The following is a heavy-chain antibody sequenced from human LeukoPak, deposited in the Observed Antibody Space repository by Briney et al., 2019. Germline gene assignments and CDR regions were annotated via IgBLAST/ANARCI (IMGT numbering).Heavy chain of an antibody. Sequence: SQTLSLTCTVSGGSISSGGYYWSWIRQHPGKGLEWIGYIYYSGSTYYNPSLKSRVTISVDTSKNQFSLKLSSVTAADTAVYYCARLIAAAGTPADTSTDVWGQGTTVTVSS. V-gene: IGHV4-31*03. D-gene: IGHD6-13*01. CDR1: GGSISSGGYY. J-gene: IGHJ6*02. CDR2: IYYSGST. CDR3: ARLIAAAGTPADTSTDV.